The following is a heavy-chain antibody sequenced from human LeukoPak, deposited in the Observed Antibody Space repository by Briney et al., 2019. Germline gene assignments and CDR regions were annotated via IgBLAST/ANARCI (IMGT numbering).Heavy chain of an antibody. Sequence: SQTLSLTCTVSGGSISSGSYYWSWIRQPAGKGLEWIGRIYTSGSTNYNPSLKSRVTISVDTSKNQLSLTLSSVTAADTAVYYCARDRVMVRALPHYYYYMDVWGKGTTVTVSS. CDR3: ARDRVMVRALPHYYYYMDV. V-gene: IGHV4-61*02. CDR2: IYTSGST. D-gene: IGHD3-10*01. J-gene: IGHJ6*03. CDR1: GGSISSGSYY.